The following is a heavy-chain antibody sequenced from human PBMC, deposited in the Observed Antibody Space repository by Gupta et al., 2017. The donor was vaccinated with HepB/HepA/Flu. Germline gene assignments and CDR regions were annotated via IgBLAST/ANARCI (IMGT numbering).Heavy chain of an antibody. V-gene: IGHV1-3*01. CDR3: ARTHDSRGYYSWRHFDY. CDR2: INAGNGNT. D-gene: IGHD3-22*01. J-gene: IGHJ4*02. Sequence: QVQLVQSGAEVKKPGVSVKVSCKASGYTFTSYAMHWVRQAPGQRLEWMGWINAGNGNTKYSQKFQGRVTITRDTSASTAYMELSSLRSEDTAVYYCARTHDSRGYYSWRHFDYWGQGTLVTVSS. CDR1: GYTFTSYA.